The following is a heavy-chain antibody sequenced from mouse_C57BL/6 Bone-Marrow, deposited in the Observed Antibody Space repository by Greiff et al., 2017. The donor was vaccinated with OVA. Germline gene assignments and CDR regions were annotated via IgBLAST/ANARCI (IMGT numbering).Heavy chain of an antibody. D-gene: IGHD1-1*01. Sequence: QVQLQQSDAELVTPGASVKISCKVSGYTFTDHSIHWLKQRPEQGLEWIGYIYPRDGSTKYNEKFKGKATLTADKSSSTAYMQLNNLTSEDSAVYVCAIRDYGSSYGYWGQGTTLTVSS. CDR1: GYTFTDHS. J-gene: IGHJ2*01. CDR3: AIRDYGSSYGY. V-gene: IGHV1-78*01. CDR2: IYPRDGST.